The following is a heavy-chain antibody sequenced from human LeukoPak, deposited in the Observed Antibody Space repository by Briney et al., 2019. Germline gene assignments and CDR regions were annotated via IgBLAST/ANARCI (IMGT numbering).Heavy chain of an antibody. Sequence: PGGSLRLSCAASGFTFSSYWMSWVRQAPGKGLEWVANIKQDGSEKYYVDSVKGRFTISRDNAKNSLYLQMNSLRAEDTAVYYCASDSGYSYGYGPDYWGQGTLVTVSS. D-gene: IGHD5-18*01. J-gene: IGHJ4*02. CDR1: GFTFSSYW. CDR3: ASDSGYSYGYGPDY. V-gene: IGHV3-7*01. CDR2: IKQDGSEK.